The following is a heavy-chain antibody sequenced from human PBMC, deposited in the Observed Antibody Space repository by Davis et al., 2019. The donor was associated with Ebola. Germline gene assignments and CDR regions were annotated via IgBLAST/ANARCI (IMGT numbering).Heavy chain of an antibody. CDR2: IIPILGIA. J-gene: IGHJ3*02. D-gene: IGHD3-16*02. CDR1: GGTFSSYA. V-gene: IGHV1-69*04. Sequence: SVKVSCKASGGTFSSYAISWVRQAPGQGLEWMGRIIPILGIANYAQKFQGRVTITADKSTSTAYMELSSLRSEDTAVYYCARDLVHSLMITFGGVIVMDAFDIWGQGTMVTVSS. CDR3: ARDLVHSLMITFGGVIVMDAFDI.